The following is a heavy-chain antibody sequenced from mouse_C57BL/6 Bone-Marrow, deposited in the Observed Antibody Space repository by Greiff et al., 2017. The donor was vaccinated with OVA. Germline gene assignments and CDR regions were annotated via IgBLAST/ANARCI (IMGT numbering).Heavy chain of an antibody. J-gene: IGHJ2*01. CDR1: GFPITSGYY. V-gene: IGHV12-3*01. D-gene: IGHD2-5*01. Sequence: ESGPGLVKPSQSLFLTCSITGFPITSGYYWIWIRQSPGKPLEWMGYITHSGETFYNPSLQSPISITRETSKNQFFLQLNSVTTEDTAMYYCAGAYYSKDYWGQGTTLTVSS. CDR2: ITHSGET. CDR3: AGAYYSKDY.